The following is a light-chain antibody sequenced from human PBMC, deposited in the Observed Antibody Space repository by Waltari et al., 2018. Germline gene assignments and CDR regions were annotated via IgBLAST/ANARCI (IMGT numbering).Light chain of an antibody. Sequence: DIVMTQSPLSLPVTPGEPASISCRSSQSLLAINGYNYLTWFLQKPGQSQQVLIYLGADRASGVPDRFSGSSSGTDFTLKISRVEAEKVGVYYCMQALRIPWTFGQGTKVEIK. CDR3: MQALRIPWT. V-gene: IGKV2-28*01. CDR1: QSLLAINGYNY. CDR2: LGA. J-gene: IGKJ1*01.